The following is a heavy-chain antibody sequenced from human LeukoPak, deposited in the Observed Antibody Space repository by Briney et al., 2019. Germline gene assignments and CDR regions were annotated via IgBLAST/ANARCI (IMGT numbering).Heavy chain of an antibody. CDR1: GYTFTGYY. CDR2: INPNNGGT. Sequence: GASVKVSCKASGYTFTGYYMHWVRQAPGQGLEWMGWINPNNGGTNYAQSLQGRVTMTTDTSTNTAYMELRSLRSDDTAVYYCARDGYFDLWGRGTLVTVSS. CDR3: ARDGYFDL. J-gene: IGHJ2*01. V-gene: IGHV1-2*02.